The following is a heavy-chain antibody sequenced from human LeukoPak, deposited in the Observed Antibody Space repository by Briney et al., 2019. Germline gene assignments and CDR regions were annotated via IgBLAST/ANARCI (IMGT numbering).Heavy chain of an antibody. CDR3: ARGHSSGYPAPFDY. J-gene: IGHJ4*02. CDR2: IYSGGAT. Sequence: GGSLRLSCAASGFTVSSNYMSWVRQPPGKGLEWGSVIYSGGATHYADSVKGRFTISRDNSKNTLYLQMNTLRAEDTAVYYCARGHSSGYPAPFDYWGQGTLVTVSS. D-gene: IGHD6-25*01. CDR1: GFTVSSNY. V-gene: IGHV3-53*03.